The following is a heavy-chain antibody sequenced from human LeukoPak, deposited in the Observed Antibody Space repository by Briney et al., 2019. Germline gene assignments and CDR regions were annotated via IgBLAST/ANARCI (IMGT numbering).Heavy chain of an antibody. CDR3: ASSWIQLWPGLDV. Sequence: SETLSLTCAVSGGSISSSNWWSWVRQPPGKGLEWIGYIYYSGSTNYNPSLKSRVTISVDTSKNQFSLKLSSVTAADTAVYYCASSWIQLWPGLDVWGKGTTVTISS. V-gene: IGHV4-4*02. CDR1: GGSISSSNW. D-gene: IGHD5-18*01. J-gene: IGHJ6*04. CDR2: IYYSGST.